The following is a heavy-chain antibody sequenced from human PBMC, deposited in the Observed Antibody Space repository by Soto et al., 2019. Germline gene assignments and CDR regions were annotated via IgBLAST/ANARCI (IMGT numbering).Heavy chain of an antibody. J-gene: IGHJ4*02. Sequence: GGSLRLSCAASGFTFSNYGIHWVRQAPGKGLEWMTSISSDGSNKFYADSVKGRFTISRDNSKNTLYLQMNSLRAEDTAVYYCARKKYYYDSSGHRGSYYFDYWGQGTLVTVSS. D-gene: IGHD3-22*01. CDR2: ISSDGSNK. CDR1: GFTFSNYG. CDR3: ARKKYYYDSSGHRGSYYFDY. V-gene: IGHV3-30*03.